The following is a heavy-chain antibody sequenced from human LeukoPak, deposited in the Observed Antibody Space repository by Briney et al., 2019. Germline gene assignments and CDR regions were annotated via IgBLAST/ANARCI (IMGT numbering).Heavy chain of an antibody. Sequence: GGSLRLSCAPSGFGFGSYNMYWVRQAPGKGLEWVSAISGSGGSTYYADSVKGRFTISRDNSKNTLYLQMNSLRAEDTAVYYCARELYDYVWGSSRNNWFDPWGQGTLVTASS. CDR3: ARELYDYVWGSSRNNWFDP. CDR2: ISGSGGST. CDR1: GFGFGSYN. D-gene: IGHD3-16*01. J-gene: IGHJ5*02. V-gene: IGHV3-23*01.